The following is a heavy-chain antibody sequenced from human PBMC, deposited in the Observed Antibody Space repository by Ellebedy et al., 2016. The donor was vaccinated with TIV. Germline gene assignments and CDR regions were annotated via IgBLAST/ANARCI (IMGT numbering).Heavy chain of an antibody. J-gene: IGHJ2*01. CDR2: ISASSANI. CDR1: GFTFSRYA. CDR3: ARDSPHLLYGADRYFDL. V-gene: IGHV3-48*01. Sequence: PGGSLRLSCAASGFTFSRYAMNWVRQAPGKGLEWVSYISASSANIHYADSVKGRFTISRDNSKNTLYLQMNSLRAEDTAVYYCARDSPHLLYGADRYFDLWGRGTLVTVSS. D-gene: IGHD2-2*02.